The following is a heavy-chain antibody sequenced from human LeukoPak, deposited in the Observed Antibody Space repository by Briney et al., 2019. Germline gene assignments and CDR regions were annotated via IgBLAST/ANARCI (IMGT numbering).Heavy chain of an antibody. J-gene: IGHJ4*02. CDR2: IVVGSGNT. D-gene: IGHD3-22*01. CDR3: AASPDYYDSSGYSYYFDY. CDR1: GFTFTSSA. V-gene: IGHV1-58*01. Sequence: SVNVSCKASGFTFTSSAVQWVRQARGQRLEWIGWIVVGSGNTNYAQKFQERVTITRDMSTSTAYMELSSLRSEDTAVYYCAASPDYYDSSGYSYYFDYWGQGTLVTVSS.